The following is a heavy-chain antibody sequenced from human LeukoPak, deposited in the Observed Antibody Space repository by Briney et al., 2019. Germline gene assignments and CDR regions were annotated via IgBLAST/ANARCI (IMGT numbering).Heavy chain of an antibody. CDR3: ASATTVVNPFDY. CDR2: INPSGGST. D-gene: IGHD4-23*01. J-gene: IGHJ4*02. CDR1: GYTFTSYY. V-gene: IGHV1-46*01. Sequence: GASVKVSCKASGYTFTSYYMHWVRQAPGQGLEWMGIINPSGGSTSYAQKFQGRVTMTRDTSTSTVYMELSSLRSEDTAVYYCASATTVVNPFDYWGQGTLVTGSS.